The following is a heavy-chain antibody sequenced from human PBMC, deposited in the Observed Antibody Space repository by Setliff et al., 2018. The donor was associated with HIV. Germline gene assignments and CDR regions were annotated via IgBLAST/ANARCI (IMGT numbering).Heavy chain of an antibody. CDR2: IHYSGST. CDR1: GGSISSGGYY. J-gene: IGHJ6*03. V-gene: IGHV4-31*03. CDR3: ARNSKNWNYPVEYYDYYMDV. D-gene: IGHD1-7*01. Sequence: SETLSLTCTVSGGSISSGGYYRSWIRQHPGKGLEWIGYIHYSGSTYFNPSLKSRVTISLDTSKNQFSLKVSSMTAADTAVYYCARNSKNWNYPVEYYDYYMDVWGTGTTVTVSS.